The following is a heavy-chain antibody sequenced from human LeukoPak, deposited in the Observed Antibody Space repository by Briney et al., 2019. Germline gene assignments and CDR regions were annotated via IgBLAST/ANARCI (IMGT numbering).Heavy chain of an antibody. D-gene: IGHD5-18*01. Sequence: SVKVSCKASGGTFSSYAISWVRQAPGQGLEWMGGIIPIFGTANYAQKFQGRVTITADESTSTAYMELSSLGSEDTAVYYCARGAQYSYGRSYWGQGTLVTVSS. CDR1: GGTFSSYA. J-gene: IGHJ4*02. CDR3: ARGAQYSYGRSY. CDR2: IIPIFGTA. V-gene: IGHV1-69*01.